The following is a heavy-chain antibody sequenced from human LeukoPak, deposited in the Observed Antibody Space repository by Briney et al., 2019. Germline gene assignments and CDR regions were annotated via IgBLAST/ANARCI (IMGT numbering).Heavy chain of an antibody. CDR1: GYTFTGYY. D-gene: IGHD3-10*01. V-gene: IGHV1-2*02. J-gene: IGHJ6*02. CDR2: INPNSGGT. CDR3: ARAGGHDYYYGMDV. Sequence: ASVKVSCKASGYTFTGYYMHWVRQAPGQGLEWMGWINPNSGGTNYARKFQGRVTMTRDTSISTAYMELSRLRSDDTAVYYCARAGGHDYYYGMDVWGQGTTVTVSS.